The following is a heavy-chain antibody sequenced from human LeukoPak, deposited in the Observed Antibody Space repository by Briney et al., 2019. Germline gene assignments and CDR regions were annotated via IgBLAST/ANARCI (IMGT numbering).Heavy chain of an antibody. Sequence: PGGSLRLSWPASGFTLSGYAMTWVRQALGKGLEWVSTISDSGGNTFYSDSVKGRFTISRDNPKNTLFLQINSLRAEDTAIYYCAALYGGSYAYWGQGTLVTVSS. V-gene: IGHV3-23*01. D-gene: IGHD1-26*01. CDR3: AALYGGSYAY. J-gene: IGHJ4*02. CDR1: GFTLSGYA. CDR2: ISDSGGNT.